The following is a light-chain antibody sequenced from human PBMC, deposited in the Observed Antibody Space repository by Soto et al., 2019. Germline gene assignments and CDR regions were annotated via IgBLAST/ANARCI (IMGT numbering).Light chain of an antibody. J-gene: IGKJ4*01. CDR3: MQRVEFPLT. Sequence: DIVMTQTPLSLPVTPGEPASISCRSSQSLLDSDDGNTYLDWYLQKPGQSPQLLIYTVSSRASGVPDRFSGSGSGTHFTLKISRVEAEDVGVYYCMQRVEFPLTFGGGTKVEIK. CDR2: TVS. CDR1: QSLLDSDDGNTY. V-gene: IGKV2-40*01.